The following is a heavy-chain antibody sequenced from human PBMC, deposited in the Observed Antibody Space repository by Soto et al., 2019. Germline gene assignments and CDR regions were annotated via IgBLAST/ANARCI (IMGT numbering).Heavy chain of an antibody. V-gene: IGHV4-34*01. J-gene: IGHJ5*02. D-gene: IGHD4-4*01. CDR3: ARVEKVNTSLDSNYPRPPRACFDP. CDR2: INHSGST. Sequence: SEDLSHPNGVYGGSLRRYYWSCIRQTPGKKLEWIGEINHSGSTNYNPSLKSRVTISVDTSKNQFSLKLSSVTAADTAVYYCARVEKVNTSLDSNYPRPPRACFDPSRQVTLV. CDR1: GGSLRRYY.